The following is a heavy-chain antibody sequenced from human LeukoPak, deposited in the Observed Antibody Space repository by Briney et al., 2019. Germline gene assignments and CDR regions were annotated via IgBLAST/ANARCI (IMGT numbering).Heavy chain of an antibody. Sequence: GASVKVSCKASGYTFTNYGISWVRQAPGQGLEWMGWISAYNGNTNYAQKLQGRVTMTTDTSTSTAYMELRSLRSDDTAVYYCARLGYCSGGSCYPDYWGQGTLVTVSS. J-gene: IGHJ4*02. V-gene: IGHV1-18*01. CDR1: GYTFTNYG. CDR2: ISAYNGNT. D-gene: IGHD2-15*01. CDR3: ARLGYCSGGSCYPDY.